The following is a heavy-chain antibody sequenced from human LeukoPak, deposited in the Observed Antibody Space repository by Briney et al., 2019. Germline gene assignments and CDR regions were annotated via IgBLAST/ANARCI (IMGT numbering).Heavy chain of an antibody. CDR3: ARGFSVANDAFDI. CDR1: GYTFSGYY. J-gene: IGHJ3*02. Sequence: ASVKVSCKASGYTFSGYYMHWVRQAPGQGLEWMGWINPKSGGTNYAQKFQGRVTMTRDTSISTAYMELSRLRSDDTAVYYCARGFSVANDAFDIWGRGTMVTVSS. D-gene: IGHD6-19*01. V-gene: IGHV1-2*02. CDR2: INPKSGGT.